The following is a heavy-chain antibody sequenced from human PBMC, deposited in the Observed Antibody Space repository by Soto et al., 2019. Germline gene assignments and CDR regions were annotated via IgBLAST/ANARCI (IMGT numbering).Heavy chain of an antibody. CDR1: GFTVSNNY. Sequence: DVQLVESGGGLVQPGGSLRLSCAASGFTVSNNYLSWVRQAPGRGLEWVSVIYSDGRTFYADSVKGRFTISRDNSKNTLYLQMISLRAEDTAVYYCARDPTDSRTSDYWGQGTLVTVSS. V-gene: IGHV3-66*01. J-gene: IGHJ4*02. CDR2: IYSDGRT. D-gene: IGHD3-22*01. CDR3: ARDPTDSRTSDY.